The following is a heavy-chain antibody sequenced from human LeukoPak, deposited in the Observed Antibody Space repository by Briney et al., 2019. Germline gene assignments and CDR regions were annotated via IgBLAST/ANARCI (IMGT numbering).Heavy chain of an antibody. CDR3: ARHEGSSSWYSSFDY. Sequence: GESLKISCKGSGYSFTSYWIGWVRQMPGKGLEWMGIIYPGDSDTRYSPSFQGQVTISADKSISTAYLQWSSLKASDTAMYYCARHEGSSSWYSSFDYWGQGTLVTVSS. J-gene: IGHJ4*02. V-gene: IGHV5-51*01. D-gene: IGHD6-13*01. CDR1: GYSFTSYW. CDR2: IYPGDSDT.